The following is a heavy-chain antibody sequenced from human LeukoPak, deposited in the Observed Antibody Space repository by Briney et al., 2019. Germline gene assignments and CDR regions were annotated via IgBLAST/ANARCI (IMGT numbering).Heavy chain of an antibody. Sequence: SETLSLTCSVSDDSITMYYWTWIRQPPGKGLEWIGYVDHTGSTNFNPSLNGRVSISRDTTKNQFSLKLSSVTAADTAVYYCARTSRDKYYYYYMDVWGKGTTVTVSS. CDR2: VDHTGST. D-gene: IGHD3-9*01. CDR3: ARTSRDKYYYYYMDV. J-gene: IGHJ6*03. CDR1: DDSITMYY. V-gene: IGHV4-59*12.